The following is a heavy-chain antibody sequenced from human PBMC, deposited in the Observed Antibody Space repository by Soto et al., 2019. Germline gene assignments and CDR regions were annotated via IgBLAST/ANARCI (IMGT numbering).Heavy chain of an antibody. Sequence: SVKVSCTASGGTFSIYAISWVRQAPGQGLEWMGGIIPIFGTANYAQKFQGRVTITADESTSTAYMGLSSLRSEDTAVYYCARVNRWFGEYYFDYWGQGTLVTVSS. D-gene: IGHD3-10*01. CDR1: GGTFSIYA. V-gene: IGHV1-69*13. CDR3: ARVNRWFGEYYFDY. CDR2: IIPIFGTA. J-gene: IGHJ4*02.